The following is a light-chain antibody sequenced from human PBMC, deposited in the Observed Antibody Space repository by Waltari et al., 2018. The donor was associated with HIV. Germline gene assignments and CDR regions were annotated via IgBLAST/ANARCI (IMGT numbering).Light chain of an antibody. CDR3: ATWDESLSGWV. V-gene: IGLV1-47*01. J-gene: IGLJ3*02. CDR1: RSNIGKNF. CDR2: RND. Sequence: QSVLTQPPSASGTPGQRVTISCSGSRSNIGKNFIYWYQQFPGTAPNLLIYRNDQRPSGVPDRFSGSKSGTSASLAISGLRSEDEADYYCATWDESLSGWVFGGGTKLTVL.